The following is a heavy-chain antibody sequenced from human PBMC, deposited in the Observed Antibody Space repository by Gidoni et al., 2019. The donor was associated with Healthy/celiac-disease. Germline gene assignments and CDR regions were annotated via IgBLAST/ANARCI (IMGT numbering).Heavy chain of an antibody. D-gene: IGHD3-3*01. J-gene: IGHJ6*02. CDR3: ARDRDFWSGYYYGMDV. CDR2: INQDGSEK. Sequence: EVQLVESGGGVVQRGGSLRLSCAASGFTFSGYWMSWVRQAPGKGLEWVANINQDGSEKYYVDSVKGRFTISRDNAKNSLYLQMNSLRAEDTAVYYCARDRDFWSGYYYGMDVWGQGTTVTVSS. CDR1: GFTFSGYW. V-gene: IGHV3-7*03.